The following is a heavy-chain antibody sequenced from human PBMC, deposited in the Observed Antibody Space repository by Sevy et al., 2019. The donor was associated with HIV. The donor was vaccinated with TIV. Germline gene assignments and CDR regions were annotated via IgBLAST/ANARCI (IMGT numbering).Heavy chain of an antibody. Sequence: GGSLRLSCAASGFTFSKYSMSWVRQPPGKGLEWVSTFSFGCGRINYADSVKGRFTISRDDSKNTLYLQTNSLRAEDTAVYYCAREGCTKPHDYWGQGTLVTVSS. D-gene: IGHD2-8*01. CDR3: AREGCTKPHDY. J-gene: IGHJ4*02. CDR1: GFTFSKYS. CDR2: FSFGCGRI. V-gene: IGHV3-23*01.